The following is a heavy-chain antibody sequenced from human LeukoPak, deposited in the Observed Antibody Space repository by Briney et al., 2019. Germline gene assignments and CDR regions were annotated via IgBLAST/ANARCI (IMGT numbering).Heavy chain of an antibody. CDR3: ARGGVHIVLMVYAMDGNFDY. D-gene: IGHD2-8*01. CDR1: GGTFSSYA. Sequence: EASVKVSCKASGGTFSSYAISWVRQAPGQGLEWMGGIIPIFGTANYAQKFQGRVTITADESTSTAYMELSSLRSEDTAVYYCARGGVHIVLMVYAMDGNFDYWGQGTLVTVSS. CDR2: IIPIFGTA. J-gene: IGHJ4*02. V-gene: IGHV1-69*13.